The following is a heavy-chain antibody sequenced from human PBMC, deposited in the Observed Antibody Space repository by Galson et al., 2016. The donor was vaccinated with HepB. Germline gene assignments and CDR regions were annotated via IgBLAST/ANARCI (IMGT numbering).Heavy chain of an antibody. CDR1: GFTFSSYT. CDR3: ARDTSSSIRADW. J-gene: IGHJ4*02. CDR2: ISGSTITT. V-gene: IGHV3-23*01. Sequence: SLRLSCAASGFTFSSYTMSWVRQAPGKGLEWVSIISGSTITTHYADSVKGRFTISRDSSKNTLFLQMNSLSPEDTAVYYCARDTSSSIRADWWGQGTLVTVSS. D-gene: IGHD2-21*01.